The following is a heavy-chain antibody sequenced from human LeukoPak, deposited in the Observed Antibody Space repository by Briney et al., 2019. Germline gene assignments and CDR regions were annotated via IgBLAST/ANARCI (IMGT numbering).Heavy chain of an antibody. V-gene: IGHV4-39*07. CDR3: ARGGGYNLDAFDI. J-gene: IGHJ3*02. Sequence: SETLSLTCTVSGGSISSSSYYWAWIRQPPGKGLEWIGSIFYTGSTYYNPSLKSRVTISLDTSRNQFSLKLSSVTAADTAVYYCARGGGYNLDAFDIWGQGTMVTVSS. CDR1: GGSISSSSYY. CDR2: IFYTGST. D-gene: IGHD5-24*01.